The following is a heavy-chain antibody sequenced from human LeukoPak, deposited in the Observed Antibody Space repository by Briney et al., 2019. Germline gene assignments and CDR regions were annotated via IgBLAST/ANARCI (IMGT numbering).Heavy chain of an antibody. J-gene: IGHJ4*02. CDR1: GYSFTSYW. Sequence: GESLKISFKGSGYSFTSYWIGRVRQMPGKGLEWMGLIYDGGSDTRYSPSFQGQVTLSADKSISTAYLQWSSLKASDTAMYYCARYSTGGNFDYWGEGTLVTVSS. CDR3: ARYSTGGNFDY. V-gene: IGHV5-51*01. CDR2: IYDGGSDT. D-gene: IGHD1-26*01.